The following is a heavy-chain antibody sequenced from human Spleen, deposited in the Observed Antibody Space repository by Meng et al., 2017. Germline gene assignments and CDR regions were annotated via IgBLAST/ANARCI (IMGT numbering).Heavy chain of an antibody. Sequence: GESLKISCAASGFTFRNYEMNWVRQAPGKGLEWVSHIVWSSNTIFYADSLKGRFTISRDNAKNSLYLQMNSLRAEDTAVYYCARDILLWFGEKSSMDVWGQGTTVTVSS. D-gene: IGHD3-10*01. CDR1: GFTFRNYE. CDR2: IVWSSNTI. CDR3: ARDILLWFGEKSSMDV. J-gene: IGHJ6*02. V-gene: IGHV3-48*03.